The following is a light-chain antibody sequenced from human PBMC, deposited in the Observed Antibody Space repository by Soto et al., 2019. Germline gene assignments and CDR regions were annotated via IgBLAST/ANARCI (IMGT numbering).Light chain of an antibody. Sequence: QSVLTQPPSASGTPGQRVNISCSGSSSNIGSNYVYWYRQFPGTAPTLLIQRNHQRPSGVPARFSGSKSGTSASLAISGLRSEDEADYYCGGWDDRLSGPVFGGGTKLTVL. CDR2: RNH. V-gene: IGLV1-47*01. J-gene: IGLJ2*01. CDR3: GGWDDRLSGPV. CDR1: SSNIGSNY.